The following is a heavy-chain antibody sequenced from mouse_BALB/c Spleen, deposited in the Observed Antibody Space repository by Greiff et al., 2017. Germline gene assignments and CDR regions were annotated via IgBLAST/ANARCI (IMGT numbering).Heavy chain of an antibody. V-gene: IGHV1-69*01. J-gene: IGHJ2*01. D-gene: IGHD1-1*01. CDR1: GYTFTDYW. CDR2: IVTSDSYT. CDR3: ARSYYCGSLDMDY. Sequence: QVQLQQPGAELVMPGASVTMSCKASGYTFTDYWMHWVKQRPGQGLEWIGAIVTSDSYTSYNQKFKGKATLTVDESSSTAYMQLSSLTSEDSAVYYCARSYYCGSLDMDYWGQGTTLTVSS.